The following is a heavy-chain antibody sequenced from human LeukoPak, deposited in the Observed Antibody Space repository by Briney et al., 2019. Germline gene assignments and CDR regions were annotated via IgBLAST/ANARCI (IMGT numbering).Heavy chain of an antibody. D-gene: IGHD3-9*01. V-gene: IGHV3-23*01. CDR1: GFTFSSYA. Sequence: PGGSLRLSCAASGFTFSSYAMSWVRQAPGKGLEWVSAISGSGGSTYYADSVKGRFTISRDNSKNTLSLQMNSLRAEDTAVYYCAKDQPLRYFDWLSSDYYYYYGMDVWGQGTTVTVSS. CDR3: AKDQPLRYFDWLSSDYYYYYGMDV. J-gene: IGHJ6*02. CDR2: ISGSGGST.